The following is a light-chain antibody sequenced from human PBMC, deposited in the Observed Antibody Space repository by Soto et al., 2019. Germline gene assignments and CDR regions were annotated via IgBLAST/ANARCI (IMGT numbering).Light chain of an antibody. V-gene: IGKV3-11*01. CDR1: QSVSSY. CDR2: DAS. CDR3: QQRSNWPRIT. Sequence: EIVLTQSPATLSLSPGERATLSCRASQSVSSYLAWYQQKPGQAPRLLIYDASNRATGIPARFSGSGSGTDFTLTISSLKPEDFAVYYCQQRSNWPRITFGPGTKVDIK. J-gene: IGKJ3*01.